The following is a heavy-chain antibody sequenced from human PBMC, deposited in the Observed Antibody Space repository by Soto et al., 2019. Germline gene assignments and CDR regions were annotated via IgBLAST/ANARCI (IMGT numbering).Heavy chain of an antibody. J-gene: IGHJ4*02. D-gene: IGHD3-10*01. CDR1: GNTFTSYD. V-gene: IGHV1-8*01. CDR2: INPNSGNI. Sequence: ASVKVSCKASGNTFTSYDINWVRQATGHGLEWMGWINPNSGNIGYAQTFQGRVTMTRDTAIRTAYMEVSRLRSDDTAVYYCARGRASGSYYLLDYWGQGTLVTVSS. CDR3: ARGRASGSYYLLDY.